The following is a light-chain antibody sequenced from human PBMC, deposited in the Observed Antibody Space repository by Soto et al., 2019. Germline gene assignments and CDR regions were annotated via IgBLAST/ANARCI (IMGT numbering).Light chain of an antibody. CDR2: EVS. V-gene: IGLV2-8*01. CDR3: SSYAGSNNYV. J-gene: IGLJ1*01. Sequence: QSALTQPPSASGSPGQSVTISCTGTSSDVGVYNYVSWYQQHPGKAPKLMIYEVSKRPSGVPDRFSGSKSGNTASLTVSGLRAEDEADYYCSSYAGSNNYVFGAGTKVTVL. CDR1: SSDVGVYNY.